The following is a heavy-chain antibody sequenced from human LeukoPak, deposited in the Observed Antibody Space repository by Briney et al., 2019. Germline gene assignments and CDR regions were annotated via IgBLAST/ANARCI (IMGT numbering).Heavy chain of an antibody. Sequence: GGSLRLSCAASGFTFSSYSMNWVRQAPGKGLEWVSSISSSSYIYYADSVKGRFTISRDNAKNSLYLQMNSLRAEDTAVYYCARESSKDYYYYMDVWGKGTTVTVSS. CDR1: GFTFSSYS. CDR3: ARESSKDYYYYMDV. V-gene: IGHV3-21*01. CDR2: ISSSSYI. D-gene: IGHD6-6*01. J-gene: IGHJ6*03.